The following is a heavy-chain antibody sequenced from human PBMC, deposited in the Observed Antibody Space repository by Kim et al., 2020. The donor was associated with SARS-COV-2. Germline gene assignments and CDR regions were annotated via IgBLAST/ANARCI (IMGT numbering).Heavy chain of an antibody. Sequence: GGSLRLSCAASGFTFSSYGMHWVRQAPGKGLEWVAVIWYDGSNKYYADSVKGRFTISRDNSKNTLYLQMNSLRAEDTAVYYCARDYVAVAGPYYYYGMDVWGQGTTVTVSS. CDR1: GFTFSSYG. D-gene: IGHD6-19*01. J-gene: IGHJ6*02. CDR3: ARDYVAVAGPYYYYGMDV. V-gene: IGHV3-33*01. CDR2: IWYDGSNK.